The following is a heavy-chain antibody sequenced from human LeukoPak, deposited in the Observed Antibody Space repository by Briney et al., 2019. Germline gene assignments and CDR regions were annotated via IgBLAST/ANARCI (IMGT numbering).Heavy chain of an antibody. V-gene: IGHV3-9*01. Sequence: GGSLRLSCAASGFIFDDYAMHWVRQAPGKGLEWVSGISWNSGSIGYADSVKGRFTISRDNAKNSLYLQMNSLRAEDTALYYCASGSLGEKGFDPWGQGTLVTVSS. CDR1: GFIFDDYA. CDR2: ISWNSGSI. CDR3: ASGSLGEKGFDP. D-gene: IGHD3-10*01. J-gene: IGHJ5*02.